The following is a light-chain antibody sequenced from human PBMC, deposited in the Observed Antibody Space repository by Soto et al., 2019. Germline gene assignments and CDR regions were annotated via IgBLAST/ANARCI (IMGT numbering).Light chain of an antibody. V-gene: IGKV1-39*01. J-gene: IGKJ2*01. Sequence: DIQMAQSPSSLSASVGDRVTITCRASQTISNFLNWYQQKPGKAHSLLIYAACSLHTGVPSRFSCSGFATEFTHTISCLQPEDFATYYCQQSYSTPRTFGQGTKLEIK. CDR2: AAC. CDR1: QTISNF. CDR3: QQSYSTPRT.